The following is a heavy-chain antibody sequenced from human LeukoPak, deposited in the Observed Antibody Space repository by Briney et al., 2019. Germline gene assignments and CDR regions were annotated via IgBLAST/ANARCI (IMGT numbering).Heavy chain of an antibody. CDR1: GFTFSRYA. CDR2: ISGSGGST. CDR3: AKWTAGGVS. V-gene: IGHV3-23*01. Sequence: GGSLRLSCAASGFTFSRYAMSWVRQARGKGVEWVSAISGSGGSTYYADSVKGRFTISRDNSKNTLYLQMNSLRAEDTAVYYCAKWTAGGVSWGQGTLVTVSS. D-gene: IGHD3-10*01. J-gene: IGHJ5*02.